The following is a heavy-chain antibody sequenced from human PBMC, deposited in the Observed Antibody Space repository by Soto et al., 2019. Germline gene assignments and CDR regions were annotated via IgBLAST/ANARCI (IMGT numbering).Heavy chain of an antibody. D-gene: IGHD6-19*01. Sequence: SETLSLTCAVSGVSVSSASYYWSWIRQPPGKGLEWIGYIYYSGTTNYNPSLKSRVTISVDTSKSQFSLRLTSVTAADTAVYYCARDPVSGWFRSGLTPFWGQGTLVTVSS. V-gene: IGHV4-61*01. CDR3: ARDPVSGWFRSGLTPF. CDR2: IYYSGTT. CDR1: GVSVSSASYY. J-gene: IGHJ4*02.